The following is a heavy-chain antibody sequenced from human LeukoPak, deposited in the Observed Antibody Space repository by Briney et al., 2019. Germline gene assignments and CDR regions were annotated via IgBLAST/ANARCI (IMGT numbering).Heavy chain of an antibody. CDR3: ARDSGDWNDPRAFDI. D-gene: IGHD1-1*01. CDR1: GGSISSGSYY. CDR2: IYTSGST. V-gene: IGHV4-61*02. Sequence: SETLSLTCTVSGGSISSGSYYWSWIRQPAGKGLEWIGRIYTSGSTNYNPSLKSRVTISVDTSKNQFSLKLSSVTAADTAVYYCARDSGDWNDPRAFDIWGQGTMVTVSS. J-gene: IGHJ3*02.